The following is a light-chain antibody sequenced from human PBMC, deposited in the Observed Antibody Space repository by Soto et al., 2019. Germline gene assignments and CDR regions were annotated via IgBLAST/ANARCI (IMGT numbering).Light chain of an antibody. CDR3: GAWDNRLSVYV. CDR1: SSNIGDNF. V-gene: IGLV1-51*01. J-gene: IGLJ1*01. CDR2: DND. Sequence: QSVLTQPPSVSAAPGQKVTLSCSGISSNIGDNFVSWYQKLPGTAPKLLIYDNDKRPSGISDRFSGSKSGTSATLGITGLQTGDEAAYFCGAWDNRLSVYVFGTGTKVTV.